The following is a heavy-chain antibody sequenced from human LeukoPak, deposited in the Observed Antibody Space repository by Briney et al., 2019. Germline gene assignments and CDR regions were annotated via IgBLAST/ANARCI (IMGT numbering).Heavy chain of an antibody. CDR3: AMGYHYDSSGYSTIFDY. D-gene: IGHD3-22*01. CDR1: GFTFSSYA. Sequence: GGSLRLSCAASGFTFSSYAMSWVRQAPGKGLEWVSAISGSGGSTYYADSVKGRFAISRDNSKNTLYLQMNSLRAEDTAVYYCAMGYHYDSSGYSTIFDYWGQGTLVTVSS. J-gene: IGHJ4*02. CDR2: ISGSGGST. V-gene: IGHV3-23*01.